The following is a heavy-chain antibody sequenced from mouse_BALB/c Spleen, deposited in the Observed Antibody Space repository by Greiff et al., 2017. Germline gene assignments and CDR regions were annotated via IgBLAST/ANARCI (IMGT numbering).Heavy chain of an antibody. CDR2: IDPENGNT. D-gene: IGHD3-1*01. V-gene: IGHV14-1*02. CDR1: GFNIKDYY. Sequence: EVQLQESGAELVRPGALVKLSCKASGFNIKDYYMHWVKQRPEQGLEWIGWIDPENGNTIYDPKFQGKASITADTSSNTAYLQLSSLTSEDTAVYYCARGREAPFAYWGQGTLVTVSA. J-gene: IGHJ3*01. CDR3: ARGREAPFAY.